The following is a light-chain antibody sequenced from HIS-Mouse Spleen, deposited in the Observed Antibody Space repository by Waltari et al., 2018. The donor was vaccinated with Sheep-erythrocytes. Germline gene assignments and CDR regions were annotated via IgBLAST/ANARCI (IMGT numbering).Light chain of an antibody. CDR1: SSDVGGYNY. Sequence: QSALTQPRSVSGSPGQSVTISCTGTSSDVGGYNYVSWYQQHPGKAPKLIIYDVSKRPSGVPDLFSGSKSGNTASLTISGLQAEDEADYYCCSYAGSYNHVFATGTKVTVL. V-gene: IGLV2-11*01. J-gene: IGLJ1*01. CDR2: DVS. CDR3: CSYAGSYNHV.